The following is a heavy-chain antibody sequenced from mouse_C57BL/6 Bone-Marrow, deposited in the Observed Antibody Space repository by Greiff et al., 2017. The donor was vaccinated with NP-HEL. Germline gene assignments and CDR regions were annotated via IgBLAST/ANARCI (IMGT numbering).Heavy chain of an antibody. D-gene: IGHD1-1*01. V-gene: IGHV1-19*01. CDR3: ARRIYYGSSYYFDY. CDR2: INPYNGGT. CDR1: GYTFTDYY. J-gene: IGHJ2*01. Sequence: EVQLQQSGPVLVKPGASVKMSCKASGYTFTDYYMNWVKQSHGKSLEWIGVINPYNGGTSYNQKFKGKATLTVDKSSSTAYMELNSLTSEDSAVYYCARRIYYGSSYYFDYWGQGTTLTVSS.